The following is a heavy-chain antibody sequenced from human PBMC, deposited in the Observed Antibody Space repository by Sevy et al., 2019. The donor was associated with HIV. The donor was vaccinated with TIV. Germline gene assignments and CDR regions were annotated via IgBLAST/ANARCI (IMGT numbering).Heavy chain of an antibody. Sequence: ASVKVSCKASGYTFTGYYMHWVRQAPGQGLEWMGWINPNSGGKNYAQKFQGRVTITRDTSISTAYMELSRLRSDDTAVYYCASHDYGDYPRLFDYWGQGTLVTVSS. CDR3: ASHDYGDYPRLFDY. J-gene: IGHJ4*02. D-gene: IGHD4-17*01. CDR2: INPNSGGK. V-gene: IGHV1-2*02. CDR1: GYTFTGYY.